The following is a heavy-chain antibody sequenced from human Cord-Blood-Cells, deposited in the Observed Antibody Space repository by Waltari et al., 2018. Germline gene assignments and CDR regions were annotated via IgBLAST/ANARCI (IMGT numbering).Heavy chain of an antibody. J-gene: IGHJ4*02. CDR1: GFTFSSYG. V-gene: IGHV3-33*01. CDR2: IWYYGSNK. D-gene: IGHD1-1*01. Sequence: QVQLVESGGGVVQPGRSLRLSCAASGFTFSSYGMHWVRQSQGQGREWVAVIWYYGSNKYYADSVKGRFTISRDKSKNTLYLQMNSLSAEDTAVYYCARGWNYFDYWGQGTLVTVSS. CDR3: ARGWNYFDY.